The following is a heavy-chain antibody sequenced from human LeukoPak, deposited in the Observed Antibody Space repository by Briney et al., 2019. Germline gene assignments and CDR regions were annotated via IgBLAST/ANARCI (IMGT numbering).Heavy chain of an antibody. Sequence: ETLSLTCGGYGGSFNGYYWSWIRQPPGKGLEGLGEINQSGGTNYNPSLKSRLTISADTSKNQISLKLSSVTAADTAVYYCARNSDYSTPTGINHWGQGTLVTVSS. V-gene: IGHV4-34*01. D-gene: IGHD1-14*01. CDR3: ARNSDYSTPTGINH. J-gene: IGHJ5*02. CDR2: INQSGGT. CDR1: GGSFNGYY.